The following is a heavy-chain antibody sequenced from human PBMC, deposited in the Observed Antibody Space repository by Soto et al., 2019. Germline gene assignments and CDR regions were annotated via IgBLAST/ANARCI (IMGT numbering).Heavy chain of an antibody. J-gene: IGHJ4*02. CDR2: ISSSSSYT. D-gene: IGHD2-21*02. CDR1: GFTFSDYY. Sequence: QVQLVESGGGLVKPGGSLRLSCAASGFTFSDYYMSWIRQAPGKGLEWVSYISSSSSYTNYADSVKGRFTISRDNAKNSLYLQMNSLRAEDTAVYYCASWDIVVVTAVSPRAGDYWGQGTLVTVSS. CDR3: ASWDIVVVTAVSPRAGDY. V-gene: IGHV3-11*05.